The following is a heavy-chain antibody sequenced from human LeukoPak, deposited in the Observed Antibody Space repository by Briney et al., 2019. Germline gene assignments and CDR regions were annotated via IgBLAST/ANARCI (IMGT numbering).Heavy chain of an antibody. V-gene: IGHV4-4*07. CDR2: IYSSGST. J-gene: IGHJ6*02. CDR3: ARSIIYGGKSGHYYGMDV. D-gene: IGHD4-23*01. CDR1: GGSISNWY. Sequence: SETLSLTCTVSGGSISNWYWSWFRQPAGKGLEWIGRIYSSGSTIYNPSLKSRVTMSVDTSTNQISLRLTSVTAADTAMYYCARSIIYGGKSGHYYGMDVWGQGTTVTVSS.